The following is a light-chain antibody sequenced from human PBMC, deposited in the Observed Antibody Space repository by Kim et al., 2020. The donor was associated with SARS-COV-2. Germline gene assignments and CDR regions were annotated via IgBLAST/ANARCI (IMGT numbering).Light chain of an antibody. CDR1: SSNIVNNY. Sequence: VTIACSGSSSNIVNNYVSWYQQRPGTAPKLLIYDNNKRPSGIPDRFSGSKSGTSATLGITGLQTGDEADYYCGTWDSSLSAGQVFGGGTQLTVL. CDR2: DNN. CDR3: GTWDSSLSAGQV. V-gene: IGLV1-51*01. J-gene: IGLJ3*02.